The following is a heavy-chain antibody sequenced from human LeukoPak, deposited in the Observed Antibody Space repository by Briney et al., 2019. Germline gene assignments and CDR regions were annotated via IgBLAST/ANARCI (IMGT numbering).Heavy chain of an antibody. CDR1: GGSFSGYY. V-gene: IGHV4-34*01. J-gene: IGHJ4*02. CDR2: INHSGST. D-gene: IGHD5-18*01. Sequence: SEILSLTCAVYGGSFSGYYWSWIRQPPGKGLEWIGEINHSGSTNYNPSLKSRVTISVDTSKNQFSLKLSSVTAADTAVYYCASSNATTQLKNSYGLYYFDYWGQGTLVTVSS. CDR3: ASSNATTQLKNSYGLYYFDY.